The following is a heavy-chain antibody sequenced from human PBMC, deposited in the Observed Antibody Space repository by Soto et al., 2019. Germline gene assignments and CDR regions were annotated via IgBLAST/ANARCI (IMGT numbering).Heavy chain of an antibody. Sequence: PSETLSLTCTVSDGSISSYYWSWIRQPPGKGLEWIGYIYYSGSTNYNPSLKSRVTISVDTSKNQFSLKLSSVTAADTAVYYCARGHYYGSESYYNVNFLGAFDIWGQGTMVTVSS. CDR3: ARGHYYGSESYYNVNFLGAFDI. CDR2: IYYSGST. V-gene: IGHV4-59*01. D-gene: IGHD3-10*01. J-gene: IGHJ3*02. CDR1: DGSISSYY.